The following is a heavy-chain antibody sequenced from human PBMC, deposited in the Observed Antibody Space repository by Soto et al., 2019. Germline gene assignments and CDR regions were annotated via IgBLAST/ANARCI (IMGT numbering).Heavy chain of an antibody. CDR2: ISAYNGNT. D-gene: IGHD6-13*01. J-gene: IGHJ4*02. Sequence: ASVKVSCKASGYTFTSYGISWVRQAPGQGLEWMGWISAYNGNTNYAQKLQGRVTMTTDTSTSTAYMELRSLRSDGTAVYYCARHRLPYSSSWYFDYWGQGTLVTVSS. CDR3: ARHRLPYSSSWYFDY. V-gene: IGHV1-18*01. CDR1: GYTFTSYG.